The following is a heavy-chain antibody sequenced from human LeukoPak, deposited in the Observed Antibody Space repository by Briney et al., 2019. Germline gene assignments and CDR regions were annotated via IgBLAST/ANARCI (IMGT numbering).Heavy chain of an antibody. CDR2: IKQDGSEK. CDR1: GFTFSSYW. J-gene: IGHJ3*02. CDR3: ARDPAYYYDSSGPFRAFDI. Sequence: GGSLRLSCAAPGFTFSSYWMSWVRQAPGKGLEWVANIKQDGSEKYYVDSVKGRFTISRDNAKNSLYLQMNSLRAEDTAVYYCARDPAYYYDSSGPFRAFDIWGQGTMVTVSS. V-gene: IGHV3-7*01. D-gene: IGHD3-22*01.